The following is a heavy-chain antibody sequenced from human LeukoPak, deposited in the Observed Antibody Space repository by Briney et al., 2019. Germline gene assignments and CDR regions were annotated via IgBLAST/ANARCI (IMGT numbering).Heavy chain of an antibody. V-gene: IGHV4-34*01. J-gene: IGHJ6*02. CDR2: INHSGST. D-gene: IGHD3-10*01. Sequence: SETLSLTCAVYGGSFSGYYWSWIRQPPGKGLEWIGEINHSGSTNYNPSLKSRVTISVDTSKNQFSLKLSSVTAADTAVYYCARGRGQRGSGSYGYYYYGMDVWGQGTTVTVSS. CDR1: GGSFSGYY. CDR3: ARGRGQRGSGSYGYYYYGMDV.